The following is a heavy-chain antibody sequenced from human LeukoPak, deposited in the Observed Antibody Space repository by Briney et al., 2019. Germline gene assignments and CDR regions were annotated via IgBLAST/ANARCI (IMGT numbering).Heavy chain of an antibody. Sequence: SETLSLTCAVYGGSFSGYYWSWIRQPPGKGLEWIGEINHSGSTNYNPSFKSRVTISVHTSKNQFSLKLSSVTAADTAVYYCASLWFGDDYWGQGTLVTVSS. CDR2: INHSGST. CDR3: ASLWFGDDY. J-gene: IGHJ4*02. D-gene: IGHD3-10*01. V-gene: IGHV4-34*01. CDR1: GGSFSGYY.